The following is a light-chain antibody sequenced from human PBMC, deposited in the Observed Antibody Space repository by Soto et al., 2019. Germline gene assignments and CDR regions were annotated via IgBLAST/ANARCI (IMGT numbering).Light chain of an antibody. Sequence: QSVLTQPASVSGSPGQSITISCTGTSSDVGGYNYVSWYQQHPGKAPKLMIYEVSNRPSGVSNRFSGSKSGNVASLTISGLQAEDEADYYCSSYTSSTTVVFGGGTKLTVL. V-gene: IGLV2-14*01. CDR2: EVS. CDR1: SSDVGGYNY. CDR3: SSYTSSTTVV. J-gene: IGLJ2*01.